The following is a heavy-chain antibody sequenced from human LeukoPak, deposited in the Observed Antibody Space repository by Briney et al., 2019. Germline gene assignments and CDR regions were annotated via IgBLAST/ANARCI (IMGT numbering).Heavy chain of an antibody. V-gene: IGHV4-59*01. Sequence: SETLSLTCTVSGGSISGYYWNWIRQPPGKGLEWIGYVFYSGTTNSNPSLKSRVTMSVDTPKNQISLKVSSVTAADTAVYYCATNAGGHRFAPFDYWGQGTLVTVST. CDR1: GGSISGYY. J-gene: IGHJ4*02. CDR2: VFYSGTT. D-gene: IGHD5-12*01. CDR3: ATNAGGHRFAPFDY.